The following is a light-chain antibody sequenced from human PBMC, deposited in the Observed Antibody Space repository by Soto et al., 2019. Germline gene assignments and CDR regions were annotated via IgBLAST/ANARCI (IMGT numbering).Light chain of an antibody. J-gene: IGLJ1*01. V-gene: IGLV2-14*01. CDR3: SSCTSIGTFYV. CDR2: EVS. Sequence: QSVLIQPASVSGSPGQSITISCTGTSGDVGGYDFVSWYQHHPGKAPKLMIYEVSNRPSGVSNRFSGSKSGSTASLTISGLQAEDEADYYCSSCTSIGTFYVFGTGTTVPS. CDR1: SGDVGGYDF.